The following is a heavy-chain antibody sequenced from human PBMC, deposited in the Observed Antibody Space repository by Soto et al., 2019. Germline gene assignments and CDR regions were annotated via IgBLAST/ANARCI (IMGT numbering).Heavy chain of an antibody. CDR3: ARDREGYYYDSSGYWPDFDY. J-gene: IGHJ4*02. D-gene: IGHD3-22*01. CDR2: INPNSGGT. CDR1: GYTFTGYY. Sequence: ASVKVSCKASGYTFTGYYMHWVRQAPGQGLEWMGWINPNSGGTNYAQKFQGWVTMTRDTSISTAYMELSRLRSEDTAVYYCARDREGYYYDSSGYWPDFDYWGQGTLVTVSS. V-gene: IGHV1-2*04.